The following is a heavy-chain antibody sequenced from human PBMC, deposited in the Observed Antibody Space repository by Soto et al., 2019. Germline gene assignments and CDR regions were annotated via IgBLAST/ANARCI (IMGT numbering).Heavy chain of an antibody. CDR3: ASESGSGGYPDWHFNL. CDR2: AYYTGKT. Sequence: QLQLQESGPGLVKPSETLSLTCTVSGGPISNGNYYWGWIRQPPGKGRERIGRAYYTGKTHYIPSLTSRVTLSVDRSKNQFSLKLTSVTAADTAEYYCASESGSGGYPDWHFNLWGRGTLVTVSS. V-gene: IGHV4-39*01. CDR1: GGPISNGNYY. J-gene: IGHJ2*01. D-gene: IGHD3-10*01.